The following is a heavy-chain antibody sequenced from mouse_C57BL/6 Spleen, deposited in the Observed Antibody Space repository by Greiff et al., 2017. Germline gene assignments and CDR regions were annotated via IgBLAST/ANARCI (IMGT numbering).Heavy chain of an antibody. D-gene: IGHD2-4*01. J-gene: IGHJ2*01. CDR3: ARPPYDYDGY. CDR2: IDPEDGDT. Sequence: VQLQQSGAELVKPGASVKLSCTASGFNIKDYYMPWVKQRTEQGLEWIGRIDPEDGDTKYAPKFQGKATITADKSSNTAYLQLSSLTSEDTAVYYCARPPYDYDGYWGQGTTLTVSS. V-gene: IGHV14-2*01. CDR1: GFNIKDYY.